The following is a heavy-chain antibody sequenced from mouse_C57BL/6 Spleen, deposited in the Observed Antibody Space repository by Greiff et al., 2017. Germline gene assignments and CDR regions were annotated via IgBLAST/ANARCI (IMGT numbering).Heavy chain of an antibody. D-gene: IGHD1-2*01. Sequence: VQLQQPGAELVRPGSSVKLSCKASGYTFTSYWMHWVKQRPIQGLEWIGNIDPSDSETHYNQKFKDKATLTVDKSSSTAYMQLSSLTSEDSAVYYCARGITTGGFAYWGQGTLVTVSA. CDR2: IDPSDSET. CDR1: GYTFTSYW. J-gene: IGHJ3*01. V-gene: IGHV1-52*01. CDR3: ARGITTGGFAY.